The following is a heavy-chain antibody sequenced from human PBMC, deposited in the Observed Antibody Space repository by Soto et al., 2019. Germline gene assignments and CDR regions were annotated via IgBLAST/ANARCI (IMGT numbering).Heavy chain of an antibody. J-gene: IGHJ4*02. CDR2: ISAYNGNT. Sequence: QVQLVQSGAEVKKPGASVKVSCKASGYTFTSYGISWVRQAPGQGLEWMGWISAYNGNTNYAQKLQGRVTMTTDTSTSTAYMELRSLRSDDTAVYYCARAGYCSSTSCYRIYYFDYWGQGTLVTVSS. V-gene: IGHV1-18*01. D-gene: IGHD2-2*01. CDR1: GYTFTSYG. CDR3: ARAGYCSSTSCYRIYYFDY.